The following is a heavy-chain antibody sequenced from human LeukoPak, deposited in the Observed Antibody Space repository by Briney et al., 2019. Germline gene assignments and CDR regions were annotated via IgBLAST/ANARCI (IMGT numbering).Heavy chain of an antibody. CDR2: IYSGGST. Sequence: GGSLRLSCAASGFTFSSYSINWVRQAPGKGLEWVSDIYSGGSTHYADSVKGRFTISRDNSKNTLYLQMNSLRAEDTAVYYCARGGGYDRDWFDPWGQGTLVTVSS. J-gene: IGHJ5*02. CDR3: ARGGGYDRDWFDP. V-gene: IGHV3-53*01. D-gene: IGHD5-12*01. CDR1: GFTFSSYS.